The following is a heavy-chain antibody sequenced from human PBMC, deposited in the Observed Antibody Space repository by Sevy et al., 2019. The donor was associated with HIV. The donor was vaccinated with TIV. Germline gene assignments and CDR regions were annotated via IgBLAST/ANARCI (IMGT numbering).Heavy chain of an antibody. Sequence: GGSLRLSCAASGFTFRSYSMNWVRQAPGRGLEWVSSITSSSSFIFYADSVKGRFTISRDNAKNSLFLQMNSLRAEDTAVYYCARPTSGLSKYEPLDNARFYGMDVWGQGTTVTVSS. CDR3: ARPTSGLSKYEPLDNARFYGMDV. J-gene: IGHJ6*02. CDR2: ITSSSSFI. CDR1: GFTFRSYS. D-gene: IGHD1-20*01. V-gene: IGHV3-21*01.